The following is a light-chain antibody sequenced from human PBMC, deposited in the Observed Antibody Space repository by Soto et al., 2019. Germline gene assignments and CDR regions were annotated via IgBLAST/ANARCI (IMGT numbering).Light chain of an antibody. V-gene: IGKV3-20*01. J-gene: IGKJ3*01. CDR2: GAS. CDR3: QQYGSSPIFS. Sequence: EIVLTQSPGTLSLSPGDSATLSCRASQSVSSTFLAWYQHKPGRPPRLLIHGASSRATGIPDRFTGSGSGTDFTLTISRLEPEDFAVYYCQQYGSSPIFSFGPGTIVDI. CDR1: QSVSSTF.